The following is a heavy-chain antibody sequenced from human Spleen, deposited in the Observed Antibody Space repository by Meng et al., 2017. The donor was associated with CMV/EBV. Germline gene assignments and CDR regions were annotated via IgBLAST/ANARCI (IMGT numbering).Heavy chain of an antibody. V-gene: IGHV1-24*01. CDR3: ATDHSGSYLC. Sequence: ASVKVSCKLXGYTLTEXXXHXXRQAPGXGXEWMGGXDPEDGETIXXXKXXXRVTMTEDTSTDTAXMEXSSLRSEDTAVYYCATDHSGSYLCWGQGTLVTVSS. J-gene: IGHJ4*02. CDR2: XDPEDGET. D-gene: IGHD1-26*01. CDR1: GYTLTEXX.